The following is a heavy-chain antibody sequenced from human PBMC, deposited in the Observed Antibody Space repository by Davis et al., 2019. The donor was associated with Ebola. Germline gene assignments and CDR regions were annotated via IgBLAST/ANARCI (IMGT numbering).Heavy chain of an antibody. D-gene: IGHD6-6*01. V-gene: IGHV3-11*01. Sequence: AGSLRLSCAASGFTFSDYYMSWIRQAPGKGLEWVSYVNSGGSRSYYADSVEGRFTISRDNAKKSLYLHMNSLTADDTAVYYYAVLEYSRSTVDYWGQGTLVTVSS. J-gene: IGHJ4*02. CDR2: VNSGGSRS. CDR1: GFTFSDYY. CDR3: AVLEYSRSTVDY.